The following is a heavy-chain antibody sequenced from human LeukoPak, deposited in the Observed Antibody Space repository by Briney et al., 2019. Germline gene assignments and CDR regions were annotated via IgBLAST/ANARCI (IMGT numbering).Heavy chain of an antibody. CDR1: GFTFSDYA. Sequence: GGSLRLSCAASGFTFSDYAMTWVRQAPGKGLEWVSAISGSGGSTYFADSVKGRFTISRDNSKNTLYLQMNSLRAEDTAVYYCAKDWRCSSTSCVYYYYMDVWGRGTTVTVSS. J-gene: IGHJ6*03. V-gene: IGHV3-23*01. CDR3: AKDWRCSSTSCVYYYYMDV. CDR2: ISGSGGST. D-gene: IGHD2-2*01.